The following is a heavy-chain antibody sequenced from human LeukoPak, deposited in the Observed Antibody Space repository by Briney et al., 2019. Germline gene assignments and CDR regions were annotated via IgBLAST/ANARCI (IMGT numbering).Heavy chain of an antibody. Sequence: KPSETLSLTCTVSGGSISDYYWSWIRQPPGKGLEWIGYIYSSGSTNYNPSLKSRVTISVDTSKNQFSLKLSSVTAADTAVYYCARHEWRNRWLPFDNWGQGTLVTVSS. CDR3: ARHEWRNRWLPFDN. D-gene: IGHD5-12*01. CDR1: GGSISDYY. CDR2: IYSSGST. V-gene: IGHV4-59*08. J-gene: IGHJ4*02.